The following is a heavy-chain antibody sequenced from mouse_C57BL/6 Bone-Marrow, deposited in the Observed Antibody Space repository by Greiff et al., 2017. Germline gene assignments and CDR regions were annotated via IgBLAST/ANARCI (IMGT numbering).Heavy chain of an antibody. J-gene: IGHJ3*01. CDR2: INPSSGYT. Sequence: VQLQQSGAELAKPGASVKLSCKASGYTFTSYWMHWVKQRPGQGLEWIGYINPSSGYTNYNQKFKDQATLTADKSSSTAYLQLSSLTYEDSAVYYCARSRWLLLWFAYWGQGTLVTVSA. V-gene: IGHV1-7*01. CDR1: GYTFTSYW. D-gene: IGHD2-3*01. CDR3: ARSRWLLLWFAY.